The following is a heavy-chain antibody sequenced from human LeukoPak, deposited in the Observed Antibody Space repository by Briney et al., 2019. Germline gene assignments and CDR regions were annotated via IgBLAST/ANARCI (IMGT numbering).Heavy chain of an antibody. CDR1: GGSVSSHF. Sequence: SETLSLTCTVSGGSVSSHFWSWIRQPPGKGLEWIGYIYNSGITNYNPSLKSRVTMSVDTSKNQFSLMLRSVTAADTAAYYCARDHLPAGAPGYYMDVWGKGTTVTVSS. J-gene: IGHJ6*03. D-gene: IGHD4/OR15-4a*01. CDR3: ARDHLPAGAPGYYMDV. CDR2: IYNSGIT. V-gene: IGHV4-59*02.